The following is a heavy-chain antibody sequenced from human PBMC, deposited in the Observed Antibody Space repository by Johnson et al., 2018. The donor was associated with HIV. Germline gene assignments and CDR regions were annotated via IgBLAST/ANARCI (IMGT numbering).Heavy chain of an antibody. CDR1: GFTFSDCY. CDR2: ISSSGSTI. Sequence: QVQLVESGGGLVKPGGSLRLSCAASGFTFSDCYMSWIRQAPGKGLEWVSYISSSGSTIYYADSVKGRFTISRDNAKNSLYLQMNSLRAEDTAVYYCVWYCSGGCSSAFDIWGQGTMVTVSS. J-gene: IGHJ3*02. CDR3: VWYCSGGCSSAFDI. D-gene: IGHD2-15*01. V-gene: IGHV3-11*04.